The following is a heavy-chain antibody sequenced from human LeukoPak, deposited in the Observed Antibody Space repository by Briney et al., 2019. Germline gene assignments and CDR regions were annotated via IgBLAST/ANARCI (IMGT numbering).Heavy chain of an antibody. J-gene: IGHJ5*02. Sequence: ASVKVSCKASGYTFTTYDINWVRQATGQGLEWMGWMNPVSGNTGYVQKFQGRVTMTRNTSISTAHMELRSLRSEDTVVYYCARGPNKSDGGNSGSAWFDPWGQGTLVTVSS. CDR1: GYTFTTYD. CDR3: ARGPNKSDGGNSGSAWFDP. V-gene: IGHV1-8*01. CDR2: MNPVSGNT. D-gene: IGHD4-23*01.